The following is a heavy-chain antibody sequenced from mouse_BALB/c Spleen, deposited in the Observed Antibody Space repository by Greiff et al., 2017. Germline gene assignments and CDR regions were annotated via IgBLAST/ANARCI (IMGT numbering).Heavy chain of an antibody. D-gene: IGHD2-3*01. CDR3: ARDGYSLFAY. CDR1: GFTFSSYA. Sequence: EVMLVESGGGLVKPGGSLKLSCAASGFTFSSYAMSWVRQTPEKRLEWVASISSGGSTYYPDSVKCRFTISRDNARNILYLQMSSLRSEDTAMYYCARDGYSLFAYWGQGTLVTVSA. V-gene: IGHV5-6-5*01. CDR2: ISSGGST. J-gene: IGHJ3*01.